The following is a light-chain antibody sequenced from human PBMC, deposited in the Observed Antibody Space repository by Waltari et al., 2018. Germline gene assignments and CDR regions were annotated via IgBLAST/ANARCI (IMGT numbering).Light chain of an antibody. J-gene: IGKJ4*01. CDR2: YAS. CDR3: QQGNSYPLT. V-gene: IGKV1-17*01. Sequence: DIQMSQSPSSLSASVGDRVTITCRASQGISSYLSWYQQKPGKAPNLLIYYASTLASGVPSRFSGSGSGTEFTLTISSLQPEDCATYYCQQGNSYPLTFGGVTKVEIK. CDR1: QGISSY.